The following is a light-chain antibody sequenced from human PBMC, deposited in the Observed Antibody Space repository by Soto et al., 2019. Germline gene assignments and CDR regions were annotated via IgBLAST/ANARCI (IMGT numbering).Light chain of an antibody. CDR1: SGDVGGYNY. J-gene: IGLJ2*01. CDR2: EVS. CDR3: SSFAGSNTV. V-gene: IGLV2-8*01. Sequence: QSALTQPASVSGSPGQSITISCTGTSGDVGGYNYVSWYQHHPGKGPKLMIYEVSKRTSGVPDRFSGSKSGNTASLTVSGLQAEDEADYYCSSFAGSNTVFGGGTKVTVL.